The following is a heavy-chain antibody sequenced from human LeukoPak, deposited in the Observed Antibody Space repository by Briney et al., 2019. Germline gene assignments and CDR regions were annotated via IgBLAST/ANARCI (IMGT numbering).Heavy chain of an antibody. D-gene: IGHD3-22*01. J-gene: IGHJ4*02. Sequence: GGSLRLSCAASGFTFSSYAMHWVRQAPGKGLEWVAVISYDGSNKYYADSVKGRFTTSRDNSKNTLYLQMNSLRAEDTAVYYCARDTRPVMIVVPGYFDYWGQGTLVTVSS. CDR3: ARDTRPVMIVVPGYFDY. CDR1: GFTFSSYA. V-gene: IGHV3-30-3*01. CDR2: ISYDGSNK.